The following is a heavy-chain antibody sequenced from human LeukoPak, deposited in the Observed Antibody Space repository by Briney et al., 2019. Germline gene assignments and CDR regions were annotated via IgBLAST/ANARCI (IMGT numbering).Heavy chain of an antibody. CDR1: GGSIGSGGYS. D-gene: IGHD2-2*01. CDR3: AGLYCSSTSCVFDP. V-gene: IGHV4-30-2*01. CDR2: IYHSGST. Sequence: SETLSLTCAVSGGSIGSGGYSWSWIRQPPGKGLEWIGYIYHSGSTYYNPSLKSRVTISVDRSKNQFSLKLSSVTAADTAVYYCAGLYCSSTSCVFDPWGQGTLVTVSS. J-gene: IGHJ5*02.